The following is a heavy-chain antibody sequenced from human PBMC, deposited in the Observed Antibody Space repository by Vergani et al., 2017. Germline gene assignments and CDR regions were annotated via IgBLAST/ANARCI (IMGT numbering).Heavy chain of an antibody. CDR2: INHSGST. Sequence: QVQLQQWGAGLLKPSETLSLTCAVYGGSFSGYYWSWIRQPPGKGLEWIGEINHSGSTNYNPSLKSRVTISVDTSKNQFSLKLSSVTAADTAVYYCARGSDTMIVVYWGQGTLVTVSS. J-gene: IGHJ4*02. V-gene: IGHV4-34*01. CDR1: GGSFSGYY. CDR3: ARGSDTMIVVY. D-gene: IGHD3-22*01.